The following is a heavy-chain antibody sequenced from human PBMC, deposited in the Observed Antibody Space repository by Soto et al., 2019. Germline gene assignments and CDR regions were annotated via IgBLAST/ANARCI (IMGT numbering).Heavy chain of an antibody. CDR1: GFTFSSYS. D-gene: IGHD6-6*01. V-gene: IGHV3-21*01. Sequence: GGSLRLSCAASGFTFSSYSMNWVRQAPGKGLEWVSSISSSSSYIYYADSVKGRFTISRDNAKNSLYLQMNSLRAEDTAVYYCARDGERGLLRHSSSIGMGAFDIWGQGTMVTVSS. CDR3: ARDGERGLLRHSSSIGMGAFDI. J-gene: IGHJ3*02. CDR2: ISSSSSYI.